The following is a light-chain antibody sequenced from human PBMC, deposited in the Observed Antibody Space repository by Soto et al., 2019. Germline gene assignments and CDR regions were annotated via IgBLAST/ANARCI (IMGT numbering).Light chain of an antibody. J-gene: IGKJ1*01. CDR1: QTIDTN. Sequence: EIVMTQSPGTLSVSPGERATLSCRASQTIDTNLAWYQQKPGQAPRLLIFAASTRATGIPARFTGSGSGTEFTLTISSLQSEDFAVYYCQQYHIWPPWTSGQGTKV. CDR3: QQYHIWPPWT. CDR2: AAS. V-gene: IGKV3-15*01.